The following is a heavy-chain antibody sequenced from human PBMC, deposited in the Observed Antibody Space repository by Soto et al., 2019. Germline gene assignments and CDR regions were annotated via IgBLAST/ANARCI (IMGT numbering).Heavy chain of an antibody. D-gene: IGHD3-3*01. CDR3: VSDFWLVPTV. CDR2: IHSSSSWE. Sequence: EVQLVESGGGLVQPGGSLKLSCAASGFTFSTHSMNWVRQAPGRGLEWVSYIHSSSSWEVYSDSVRGRFTVSRDNAKNSLYPQMSSLRAEVTAVYYSVSDFWLVPTVWGKGTTVTVSS. J-gene: IGHJ6*04. V-gene: IGHV3-48*01. CDR1: GFTFSTHS.